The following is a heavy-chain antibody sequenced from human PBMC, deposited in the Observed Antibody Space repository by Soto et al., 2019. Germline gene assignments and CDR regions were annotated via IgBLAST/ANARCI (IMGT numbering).Heavy chain of an antibody. Sequence: EVELLESGGRLVQPGGSLRLSCAASGFTLNNFGMSWVRQAPEKGPEWVSGFTSTDGDAYYADPVKGRFTISRDNPENTLYLQMNRLRVEDTAVYYCVKDSDRNDRDDFHHWGQGTLVTVSS. CDR3: VKDSDRNDRDDFHH. V-gene: IGHV3-23*01. CDR1: GFTLNNFG. D-gene: IGHD1-1*01. J-gene: IGHJ1*01. CDR2: FTSTDGDA.